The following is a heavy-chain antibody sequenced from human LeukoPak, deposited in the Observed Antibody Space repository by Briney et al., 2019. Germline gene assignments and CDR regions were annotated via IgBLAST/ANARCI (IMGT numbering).Heavy chain of an antibody. V-gene: IGHV4-59*01. CDR2: IYYSGST. D-gene: IGHD2-21*02. J-gene: IGHJ4*02. Sequence: SETLSLTCTVSGGSISSYYWSWIRQPPGKGLEWLGYIYYSGSTNYNPSLKSRVTISVDTSKNQFSLKLSSVTAADTAVYYCAREPCGGDCYSGYFDYWGQGTLVTVSS. CDR1: GGSISSYY. CDR3: AREPCGGDCYSGYFDY.